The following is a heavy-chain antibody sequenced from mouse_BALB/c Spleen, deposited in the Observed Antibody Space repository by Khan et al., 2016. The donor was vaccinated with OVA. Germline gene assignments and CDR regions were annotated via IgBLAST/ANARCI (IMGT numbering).Heavy chain of an antibody. J-gene: IGHJ4*01. V-gene: IGHV2-6-1*01. D-gene: IGHD2-10*01. CDR2: MWSDGST. CDR1: GFSLTNYG. Sequence: QVQLKESGPGLVAPSQSLSITCTISGFSLTNYGVHWVRQPPGKGLEWLVVMWSDGSTTYNSALKSRLSISKDNSKSQVFLKINSLQTDDTAMYFCAGQPYYHYNIMDYWGQGTSVTVSS. CDR3: AGQPYYHYNIMDY.